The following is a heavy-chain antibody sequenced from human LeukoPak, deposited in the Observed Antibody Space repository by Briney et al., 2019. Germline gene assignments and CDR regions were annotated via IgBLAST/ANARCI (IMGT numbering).Heavy chain of an antibody. CDR3: AKDISGGYDFDY. Sequence: GGSLRLSCAASGFTFDDYAMHWVRHAPAKGLEWVSLISGDGGSTYYAASVKGRFTISRDNSKNSLYLQMNSLRTEDTALYYCAKDISGGYDFDYWGQGTLVTVSS. CDR2: ISGDGGST. J-gene: IGHJ4*02. V-gene: IGHV3-43*02. CDR1: GFTFDDYA. D-gene: IGHD5-12*01.